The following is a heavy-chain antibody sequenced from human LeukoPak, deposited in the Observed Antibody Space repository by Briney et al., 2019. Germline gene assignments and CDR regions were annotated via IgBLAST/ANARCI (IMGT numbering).Heavy chain of an antibody. V-gene: IGHV4-61*01. CDR2: IYYSGST. J-gene: IGHJ4*02. Sequence: PSETLSLTCTVSGGSVSSGSYYWSWIRQPPGKGLAWIGYIYYSGSTNYNPSLKSRVTISVDTSKNQFSLKLSSVTAADTAVYYCARFRFGELSAFDYWGQGTLVTVSS. CDR3: ARFRFGELSAFDY. D-gene: IGHD3-10*01. CDR1: GGSVSSGSYY.